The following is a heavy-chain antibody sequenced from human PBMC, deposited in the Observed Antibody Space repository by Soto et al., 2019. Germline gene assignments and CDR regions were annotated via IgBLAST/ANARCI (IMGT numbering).Heavy chain of an antibody. Sequence: QVQLVQSGAEVKRFGASVKVSCEASGYTFFGYGIHWVRQAPGQSLEWMGWINVGNGNTKYSQKLQDRVTITRDTSASTADMELRSLKSEDTALYYCAREGVGQRLGELALDYWGQGTLVTVSS. CDR2: INVGNGNT. D-gene: IGHD3-16*01. V-gene: IGHV1-3*01. J-gene: IGHJ4*02. CDR3: AREGVGQRLGELALDY. CDR1: GYTFFGYG.